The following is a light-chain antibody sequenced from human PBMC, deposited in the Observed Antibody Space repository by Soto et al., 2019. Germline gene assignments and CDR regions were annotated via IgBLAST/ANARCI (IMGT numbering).Light chain of an antibody. J-gene: IGLJ1*01. CDR3: SSYTSSTTLNV. CDR2: EVS. Sequence: QSALTQPASVSGSPGQSITISCTGTSSDVGAYNFVCWYQLHPGKAPKLMIYEVSNRPSGVSNRFSGSKSGNTASLTISGLQTEDEADYYCSSYTSSTTLNVFGTGTKVTVL. CDR1: SSDVGAYNF. V-gene: IGLV2-14*01.